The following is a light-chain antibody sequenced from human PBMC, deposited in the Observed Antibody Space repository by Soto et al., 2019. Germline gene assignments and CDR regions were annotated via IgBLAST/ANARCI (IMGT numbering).Light chain of an antibody. CDR3: QQYKDYSYT. Sequence: DLQMTQSPSTLSAFVGDRVTITCRASQNIGDWVAWYQQKPGKAPKLVIYDASSLESGVPSRFSGGGSGTEFTLTITSLQPDDFATYYCQQYKDYSYTFGQGTKLELK. CDR1: QNIGDW. V-gene: IGKV1-5*01. CDR2: DAS. J-gene: IGKJ2*01.